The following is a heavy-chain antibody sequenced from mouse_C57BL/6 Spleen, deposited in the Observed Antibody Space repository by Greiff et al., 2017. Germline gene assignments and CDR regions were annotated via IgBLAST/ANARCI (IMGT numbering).Heavy chain of an antibody. CDR2: ISDGGSYT. CDR1: GFTFSSYA. Sequence: DVHLVESGGGLVKPGGSLKLSCAASGFTFSSYAMSWVRQTPEKRLEWVATISDGGSYTYYPDNVKGRFTISRDNAKNNLYLQMSHLKSEDTAMYYCARAHYYGSSDGYFDYWGQGTTLTVSS. V-gene: IGHV5-4*01. J-gene: IGHJ2*01. D-gene: IGHD1-1*01. CDR3: ARAHYYGSSDGYFDY.